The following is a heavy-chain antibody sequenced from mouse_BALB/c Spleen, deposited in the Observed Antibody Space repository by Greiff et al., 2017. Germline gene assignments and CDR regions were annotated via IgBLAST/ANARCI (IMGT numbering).Heavy chain of an antibody. J-gene: IGHJ3*01. CDR1: GFNIKDTY. V-gene: IGHV14-3*02. D-gene: IGHD2-1*01. CDR2: IDPANGNT. CDR3: ASGGNSFAY. Sequence: EVKLVESGAELVKPGASVKLSCTASGFNIKDTYMHWVKQRPEQGLEWIGRIDPANGNTKYDPKFQGKATITADTSSNTAYLQLSSLTSEDTAVYYCASGGNSFAYWGQGTLVTVSA.